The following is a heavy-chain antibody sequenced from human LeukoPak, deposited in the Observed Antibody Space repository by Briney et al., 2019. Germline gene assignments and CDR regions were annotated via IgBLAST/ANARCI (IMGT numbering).Heavy chain of an antibody. CDR1: GFTFSSYA. J-gene: IGHJ4*02. Sequence: GGSLRLSCAASGFTFSSYAMSWVRQVPGKGLEWVSAISGSGGSTYYADSVKGRFTISRDNSKNTLYLQMNSLRAEDTAVYYCAKDIYSSGWYGEFDYWGQGTLVTVSS. V-gene: IGHV3-23*01. CDR2: ISGSGGST. D-gene: IGHD6-19*01. CDR3: AKDIYSSGWYGEFDY.